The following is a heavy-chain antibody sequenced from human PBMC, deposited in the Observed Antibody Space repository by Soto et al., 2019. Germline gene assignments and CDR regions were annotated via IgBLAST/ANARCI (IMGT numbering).Heavy chain of an antibody. CDR1: GFSFNNYW. CDR2: INSDGSSI. D-gene: IGHD2-8*02. Sequence: VGSLRLSGVASGFSFNNYWIHWVRQVPGKGLVWVARINSDGSSISYLDSVKGRFTISRDNAKNTAYLQMNSLTVEDTAMYYCTRNPRTVRYGLWDYWGQGTLVTVSS. CDR3: TRNPRTVRYGLWDY. J-gene: IGHJ4*02. V-gene: IGHV3-74*01.